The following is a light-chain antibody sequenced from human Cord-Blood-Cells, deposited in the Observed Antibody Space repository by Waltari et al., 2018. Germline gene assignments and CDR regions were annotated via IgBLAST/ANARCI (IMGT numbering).Light chain of an antibody. Sequence: DIQMTQSPSSLSESVGDRVTITCRASQSISSYLNWYQKKPGTAPKLLIYAASSLQSGVPSRFSGSGSGTDFTLTISSLQPEDFATYYCQQSYSTPRWTFGQGTKVEIK. CDR3: QQSYSTPRWT. CDR1: QSISSY. CDR2: AAS. J-gene: IGKJ1*01. V-gene: IGKV1-39*01.